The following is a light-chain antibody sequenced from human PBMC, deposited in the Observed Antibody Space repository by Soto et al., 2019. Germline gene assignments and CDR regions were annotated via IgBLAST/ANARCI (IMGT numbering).Light chain of an antibody. CDR1: QNVNNW. CDR2: DAS. CDR3: QRYNSYSRT. V-gene: IGKV1-5*01. Sequence: DIQMTPSPSTLSASVGDSVTITCRASQNVNNWVAWYQQKPGKAPRFLIYDASSLESGVPSRFSGSGSGTDFTLTISSLQPDDFATYYCQRYNSYSRTFGQGTKVDIK. J-gene: IGKJ1*01.